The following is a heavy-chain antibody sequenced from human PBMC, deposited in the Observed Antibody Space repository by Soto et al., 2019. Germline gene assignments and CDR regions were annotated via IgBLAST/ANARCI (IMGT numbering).Heavy chain of an antibody. CDR1: GYTFTNYG. CDR2: IGAYNGNT. V-gene: IGHV1-18*04. D-gene: IGHD4-17*01. Sequence: GPEVKKPGTSVRVSCKTAGYTFTNYGITWVRQAPGQGLEWMGWIGAYNGNTNYAQRFQGRLTMTTDTSTDTGYMELRSRKSDDTAVYDCARGDGDYLRALDVCGQVNTGTVSS. J-gene: IGHJ6*02. CDR3: ARGDGDYLRALDV.